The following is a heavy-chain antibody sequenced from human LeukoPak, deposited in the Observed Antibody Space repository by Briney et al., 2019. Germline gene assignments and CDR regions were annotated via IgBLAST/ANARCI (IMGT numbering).Heavy chain of an antibody. J-gene: IGHJ4*02. V-gene: IGHV3-53*01. D-gene: IGHD6-19*01. CDR3: ASSSGWPLFVY. CDR1: GFTVSSNY. CDR2: IYSGGST. Sequence: GGSLRLSCAASGFTVSSNYMSWVRQALGKGLEWVSVIYSGGSTYYADSVKGRFTISRDNSKNTLNLQMNSLRAEDTAVYYCASSSGWPLFVYWGQGTLVTVSS.